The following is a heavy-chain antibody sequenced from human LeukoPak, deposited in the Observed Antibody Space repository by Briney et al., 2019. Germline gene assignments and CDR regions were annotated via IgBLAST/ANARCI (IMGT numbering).Heavy chain of an antibody. CDR3: ARGKSSSSSRIRNDY. CDR2: INPNSGGT. J-gene: IGHJ4*02. D-gene: IGHD6-6*01. CDR1: GYTFTGYY. V-gene: IGHV1-2*02. Sequence: ASVKVSCKASGYTFTGYYMHWVRQAPGQGLEWMGWINPNSGGTNYAQKFQGRVTMTRDTSISTAYMELSRLRSDDTAVYYCARGKSSSSSRIRNDYWGQGTLVTVSS.